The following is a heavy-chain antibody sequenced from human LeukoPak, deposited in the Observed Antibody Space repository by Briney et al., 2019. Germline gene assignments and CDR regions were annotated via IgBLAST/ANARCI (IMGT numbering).Heavy chain of an antibody. CDR1: GFTFSSYG. Sequence: GGSLRLSCAASGFTFSSYGMHWVRQAPGKGLEWVAFIRYDGSNKYYADSVKGRFTISRDNSKNTLYLQMNSLRAEDTAVSYCAKDQSRWELRHSYYFDYWGQGTLVTVSS. J-gene: IGHJ4*02. CDR3: AKDQSRWELRHSYYFDY. D-gene: IGHD1-26*01. CDR2: IRYDGSNK. V-gene: IGHV3-30*02.